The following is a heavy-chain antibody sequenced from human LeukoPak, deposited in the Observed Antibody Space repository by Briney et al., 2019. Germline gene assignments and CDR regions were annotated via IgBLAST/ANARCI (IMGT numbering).Heavy chain of an antibody. V-gene: IGHV3-23*01. J-gene: IGHJ4*02. Sequence: HPGGSLRLSCAASGFTFSSYAMSWVRQAPGKGLEWVSAISGSGGSTYYADSVKGRFTISRDNSKNTLYLQMNSLRAEDTAVYYCAKDGLTYYDFWSGYYLGSLFVYWGQGTLVTVSS. CDR3: AKDGLTYYDFWSGYYLGSLFVY. CDR1: GFTFSSYA. CDR2: ISGSGGST. D-gene: IGHD3-3*01.